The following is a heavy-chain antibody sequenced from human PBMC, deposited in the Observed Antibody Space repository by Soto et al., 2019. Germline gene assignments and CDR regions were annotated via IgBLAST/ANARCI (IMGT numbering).Heavy chain of an antibody. Sequence: EVQLVESGGGLVQPGGSLRLSCAASGFTFSTYWMSWVRQAPGKGLEWVATIRQDGSEKHHVDSVEGRFTISRDNAKNSMYLQANSLSAEDTAMYYCVRGCGRASCPYFFDYWGQGTLVSVSS. D-gene: IGHD2-2*01. CDR2: IRQDGSEK. V-gene: IGHV3-7*01. J-gene: IGHJ4*02. CDR3: VRGCGRASCPYFFDY. CDR1: GFTFSTYW.